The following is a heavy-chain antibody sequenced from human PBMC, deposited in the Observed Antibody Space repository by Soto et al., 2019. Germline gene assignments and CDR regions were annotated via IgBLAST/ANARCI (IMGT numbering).Heavy chain of an antibody. V-gene: IGHV4-59*08. J-gene: IGHJ3*02. CDR1: GGSISSYY. D-gene: IGHD2-2*01. CDR2: IYYSGST. CDR3: ASGRPAATDAFDI. Sequence: SETLSLTCTVSGGSISSYYWSWIRQPPGKGLEWIGYIYYSGSTNYNPSLKSRVTISVDTSKNQFSLKLSSVTAADTAVYYCASGRPAATDAFDIWGQGTMVTVSS.